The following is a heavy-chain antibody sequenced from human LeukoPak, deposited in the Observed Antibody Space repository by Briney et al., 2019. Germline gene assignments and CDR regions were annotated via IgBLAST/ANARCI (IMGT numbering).Heavy chain of an antibody. J-gene: IGHJ5*02. CDR1: GYTFTSYG. V-gene: IGHV1-18*01. CDR3: ARARSGWNWFDP. Sequence: ASVKVSCKASGYTFTSYGISWVRQAPGQGLEWMGWISAYNGNTNYAQKLQGRVTMTTDTSTSTAYMELRSLRSDDTAAYYCARARSGWNWFDPWGQGTLVTVSS. D-gene: IGHD6-19*01. CDR2: ISAYNGNT.